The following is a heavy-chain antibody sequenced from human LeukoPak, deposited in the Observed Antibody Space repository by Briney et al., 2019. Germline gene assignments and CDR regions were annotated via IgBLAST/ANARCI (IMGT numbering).Heavy chain of an antibody. D-gene: IGHD3-10*01. V-gene: IGHV1-2*02. Sequence: ASVKVSCKASGYTFTGYYMHWVRQAPGQGLEWMGWINPNSGDTNYAQIFQGRVTMTRDTSISTAYMELSSLRSDDTAVYYCARNDYYGSGSPFVHYWGQGTLVTVSS. J-gene: IGHJ4*02. CDR2: INPNSGDT. CDR3: ARNDYYGSGSPFVHY. CDR1: GYTFTGYY.